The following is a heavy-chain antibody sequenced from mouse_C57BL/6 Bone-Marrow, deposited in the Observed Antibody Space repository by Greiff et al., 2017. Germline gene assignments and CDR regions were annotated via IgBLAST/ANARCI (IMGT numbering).Heavy chain of an antibody. Sequence: VQLQESGAELARPGASVKLSCKASGYTFTSYGISWVKQRTGQGLEWIGEIYPRSGNTYYNEKFKGKATLTADKSSSTAYRELRSLTSEDSAVYFCARLGLPWYFDVWGTGTTVTVSS. D-gene: IGHD2-2*01. CDR3: ARLGLPWYFDV. CDR1: GYTFTSYG. V-gene: IGHV1-81*01. J-gene: IGHJ1*03. CDR2: IYPRSGNT.